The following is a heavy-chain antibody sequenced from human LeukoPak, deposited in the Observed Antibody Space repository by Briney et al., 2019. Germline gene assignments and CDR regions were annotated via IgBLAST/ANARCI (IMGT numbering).Heavy chain of an antibody. CDR3: AKDPNSGSYPPFGAFDI. D-gene: IGHD1-26*01. J-gene: IGHJ3*02. V-gene: IGHV3-9*01. CDR1: GFTFDDYA. CDR2: ISWNSGSI. Sequence: GRSLRLSCAASGFTFDDYAIHWVRQAPGKGLEWVSGISWNSGSIGYADSVKGRFTISRDNAKNSLYLQMNSLRAEDTALYYCAKDPNSGSYPPFGAFDIWGQGTMVTVSS.